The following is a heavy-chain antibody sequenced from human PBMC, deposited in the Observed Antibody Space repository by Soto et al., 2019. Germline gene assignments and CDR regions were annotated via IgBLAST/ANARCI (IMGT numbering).Heavy chain of an antibody. CDR2: INHSGST. V-gene: IGHV4-34*01. Sequence: PSETLSLTCAVYGGSFSVYYWSGVRQPPGKGLEWIGEINHSGSTNYNPSLKSRVTISVDTSKNQFSLKLSSVTAADTAVYYCARGRVGETTGTTGWFDPWGQGTLVTDS. J-gene: IGHJ5*02. CDR3: ARGRVGETTGTTGWFDP. CDR1: GGSFSVYY. D-gene: IGHD1-1*01.